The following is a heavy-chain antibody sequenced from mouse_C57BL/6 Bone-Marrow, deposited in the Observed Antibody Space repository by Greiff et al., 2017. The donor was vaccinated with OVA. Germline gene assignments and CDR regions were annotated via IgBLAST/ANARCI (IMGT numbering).Heavy chain of an antibody. Sequence: EVQRVESGGDLVKPGGSLKLSCAASGFTFSSYGMSWVRQTPDKRLEWVATISSGGSYPYYPDSVKGRFTISRDNAKNTLYLQMSSVKSEDTAMYYCARRMITSYYFDYWGQGTPLTVSS. D-gene: IGHD2-4*01. J-gene: IGHJ2*01. V-gene: IGHV5-6*01. CDR3: ARRMITSYYFDY. CDR1: GFTFSSYG. CDR2: ISSGGSYP.